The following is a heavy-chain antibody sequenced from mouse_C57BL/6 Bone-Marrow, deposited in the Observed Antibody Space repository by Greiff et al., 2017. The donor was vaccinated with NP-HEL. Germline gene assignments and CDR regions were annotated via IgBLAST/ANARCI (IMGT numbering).Heavy chain of an antibody. V-gene: IGHV1-26*01. CDR2: INPNNGGT. D-gene: IGHD2-2*01. CDR1: GYTFTDYY. CDR3: ARVGDRSTMVTTLDY. J-gene: IGHJ2*01. Sequence: VQLQQSGPELVKPGASVKISCKASGYTFTDYYMNWVKQSHGKSLEWIGDINPNNGGTSYNQKFKGKATLTVDKSSSTAYMELRSLTSEDSAVYYCARVGDRSTMVTTLDYWGQGTTLTVSS.